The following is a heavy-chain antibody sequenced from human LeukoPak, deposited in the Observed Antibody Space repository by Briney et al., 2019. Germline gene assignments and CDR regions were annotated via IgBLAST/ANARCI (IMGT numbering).Heavy chain of an antibody. V-gene: IGHV6-1*01. D-gene: IGHD6-6*01. CDR1: GDSVSSNSAA. J-gene: IGHJ4*02. Sequence: PSQTLSPTCAISGDSVSSNSAAWNWIRQSPSRGLKWLGRTYYRSKWYNDYAVSVKSRITINPDTSKNQFSLQLNSVTPEDTAVYYCARDQGGYSSSPGEFDYWGQGTLVTVSS. CDR3: ARDQGGYSSSPGEFDY. CDR2: TYYRSKWYN.